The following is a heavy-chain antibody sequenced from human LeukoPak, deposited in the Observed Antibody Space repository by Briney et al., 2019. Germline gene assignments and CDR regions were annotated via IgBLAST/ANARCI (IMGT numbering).Heavy chain of an antibody. V-gene: IGHV3-7*01. J-gene: IGHJ6*03. CDR2: IKEDGSQK. D-gene: IGHD3-10*01. CDR3: ARDREVRESRYNYYYYMDV. Sequence: GGSLRLSCAASGFIFRKYWMSWVRQAPGKGLEWVANIKEDGSQKNYVDSVKGRFTISRDNAKNLVYLQMNSLRGEDTAVYYCARDREVRESRYNYYYYMDVCGKGTTVIVSS. CDR1: GFIFRKYW.